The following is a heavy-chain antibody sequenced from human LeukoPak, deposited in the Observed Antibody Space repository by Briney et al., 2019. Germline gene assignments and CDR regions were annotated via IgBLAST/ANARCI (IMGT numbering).Heavy chain of an antibody. CDR2: ISSSGSTI. CDR3: ARDRWAYCGGDCYSDIDY. J-gene: IGHJ4*02. CDR1: GFTFSDYY. Sequence: GGSLRLSCAASGFTFSDYYMSWIRQAPGKGLEWVSYISSSGSTIYYADSVKGRFTISRDNAKNSLYLQMNSLRAEDTAVCYCARDRWAYCGGDCYSDIDYWGQGTLVTVSS. V-gene: IGHV3-11*01. D-gene: IGHD2-21*02.